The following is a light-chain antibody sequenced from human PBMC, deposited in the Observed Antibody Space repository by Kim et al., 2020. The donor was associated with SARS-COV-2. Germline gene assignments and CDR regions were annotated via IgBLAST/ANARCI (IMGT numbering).Light chain of an antibody. CDR3: QQCHTVPIT. CDR2: GAS. V-gene: IGKV1-33*01. Sequence: DIQMTQSPSSLSASVGDRVTITCQASQDIRNYLNWYQHKPGKAPKLLLYGASNLETGVPSRFSGSGSGKHFTFTISSLQPEDIATYYCQQCHTVPITFGPVTKVDIK. J-gene: IGKJ3*01. CDR1: QDIRNY.